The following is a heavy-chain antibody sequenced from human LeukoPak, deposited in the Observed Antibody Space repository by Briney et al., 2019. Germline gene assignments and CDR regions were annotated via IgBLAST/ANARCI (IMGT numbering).Heavy chain of an antibody. V-gene: IGHV3-30*18. CDR1: GFTFSSYS. D-gene: IGHD3-10*01. CDR2: ISIDGNRY. J-gene: IGHJ6*02. Sequence: GGSLRLSCAASGFTFSSYSMNWVRQAPGKGLEWVAVISIDGNRYYYVESVQGRFSISRDNSKNTLYQQMNSLRAEDTAIYYCAKADTLYYYGSGSQGGMDVWGQGTTVTVSS. CDR3: AKADTLYYYGSGSQGGMDV.